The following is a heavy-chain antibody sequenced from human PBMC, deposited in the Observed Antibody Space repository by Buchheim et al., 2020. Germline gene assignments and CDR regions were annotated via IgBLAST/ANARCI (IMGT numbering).Heavy chain of an antibody. J-gene: IGHJ4*02. CDR2: IIPIFGTA. CDR1: GYTFTGYY. D-gene: IGHD2-2*01. CDR3: ARDVGYCSSTSCYEGDY. Sequence: QVQLVQSGAEVKKPGASVKVSCKASGYTFTGYYMHWVRQAPGQGLEWMGGIIPIFGTANYAQKFQGRVTITADESTSTAYMELSSLRSEDTAVYYCARDVGYCSSTSCYEGDYWGQGTL. V-gene: IGHV1-69*01.